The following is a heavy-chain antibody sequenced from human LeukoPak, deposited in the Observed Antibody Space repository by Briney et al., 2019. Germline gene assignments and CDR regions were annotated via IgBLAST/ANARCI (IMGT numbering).Heavy chain of an antibody. Sequence: GGSLRLSCAASGFTVSSNYMSWVRQAPGKGLEWVSVIFSGGSTFYAHSVKGRFTISRDNSKNTLYLQLNSLRAEDTAVYYCARISVVTPGYFDYWGQGTLVTVPS. V-gene: IGHV3-53*01. D-gene: IGHD4-23*01. CDR3: ARISVVTPGYFDY. J-gene: IGHJ4*02. CDR2: IFSGGST. CDR1: GFTVSSNY.